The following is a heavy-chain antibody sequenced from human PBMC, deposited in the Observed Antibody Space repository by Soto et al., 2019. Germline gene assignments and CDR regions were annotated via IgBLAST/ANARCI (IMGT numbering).Heavy chain of an antibody. CDR1: GFTFSSYG. D-gene: IGHD3-22*01. CDR2: ISYDGSNK. CDR3: AKSGYDSSDDAFDI. Sequence: LRLSCAASGFTFSSYGMHWVRQAPGKGLEWVAVISYDGSNKYYADSVKGRFTISRDNSKNTLYLQMNSLRAEDTAVYYCAKSGYDSSDDAFDIWGQGTMVTVSS. V-gene: IGHV3-30*18. J-gene: IGHJ3*02.